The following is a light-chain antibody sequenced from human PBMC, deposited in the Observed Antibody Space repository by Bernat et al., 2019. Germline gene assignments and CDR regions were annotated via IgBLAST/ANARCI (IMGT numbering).Light chain of an antibody. Sequence: DVQMTQSPSTLSASVGDRVTITCRASQSISSWLAWYQQKPGKAPNLLIYKATNLKSGVPSRFSGSGSGTEFPLTISSLQPDDFAIYYCQQYHSYRAFGQGTKVEVK. V-gene: IGKV1-5*03. CDR1: QSISSW. J-gene: IGKJ1*01. CDR3: QQYHSYRA. CDR2: KAT.